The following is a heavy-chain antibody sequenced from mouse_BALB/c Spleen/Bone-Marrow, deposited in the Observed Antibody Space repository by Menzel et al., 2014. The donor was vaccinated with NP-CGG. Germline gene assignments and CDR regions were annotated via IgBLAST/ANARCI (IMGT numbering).Heavy chain of an antibody. CDR1: GYSFTSYY. V-gene: IGHV1-66*01. D-gene: IGHD2-14*01. Sequence: VQLQQSGPELVKPGASVKISCKASGYSFTSYYIHWVKQRPGQGLEWIGWIFPGSGNTKYNEKFKGRATLTADTSSSTAYMQLSSLTSEDSAVYLCARGGYDGVDYYAMDYRGQGTSVTVSS. CDR3: ARGGYDGVDYYAMDY. CDR2: IFPGSGNT. J-gene: IGHJ4*01.